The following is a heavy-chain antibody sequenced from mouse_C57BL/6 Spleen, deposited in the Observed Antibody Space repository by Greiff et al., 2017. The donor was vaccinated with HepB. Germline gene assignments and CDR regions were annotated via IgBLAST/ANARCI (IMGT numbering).Heavy chain of an antibody. J-gene: IGHJ2*01. CDR2: ISYDGSN. CDR3: ARGDWYFDY. D-gene: IGHD3-3*01. Sequence: DVQLVESGPGLVKPSQSLSLTCSVTGYSITSGYYWNWIRQFPGNKLEWMGYISYDGSNNYNPSLKNRISITRDTSKNQFFLKLNSVTTEDTATYYCARGDWYFDYWGQGTTLTVSS. CDR1: GYSITSGYY. V-gene: IGHV3-6*01.